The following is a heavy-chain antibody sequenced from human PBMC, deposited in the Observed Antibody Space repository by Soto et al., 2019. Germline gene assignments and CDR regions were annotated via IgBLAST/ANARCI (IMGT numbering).Heavy chain of an antibody. CDR2: IYWDDDK. D-gene: IGHD2-2*01. CDR1: GFSLSTSGVG. J-gene: IGHJ5*02. CDR3: ALNRYCLSSICIGGWFDP. V-gene: IGHV2-5*02. Sequence: QITLKESGPTLVKPTQTLTLTCTFSGFSLSTSGVGVGWIRQPPGKALEWLAIIYWDDDKRYSPSLNNRLTMTKDTTQNHVALTITNMDPVDTATYYCALNRYCLSSICIGGWFDPSGQGTLVTVSS.